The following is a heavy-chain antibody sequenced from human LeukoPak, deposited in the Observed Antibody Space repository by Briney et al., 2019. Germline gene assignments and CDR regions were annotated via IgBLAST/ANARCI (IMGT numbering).Heavy chain of an antibody. V-gene: IGHV3-7*01. CDR2: IKQDGSEK. CDR1: GFTFSSSW. Sequence: PGGSLRLSCAASGFTFSSSWMSWVRQAPGKGLEWVANIKQDGSEKYYVDSVKGRFTISRDNSKNTLYLQMNSLRAEDTAVYYCARDQYSGYDYTLGFDYWGQGTLVTVSS. CDR3: ARDQYSGYDYTLGFDY. J-gene: IGHJ4*02. D-gene: IGHD5-12*01.